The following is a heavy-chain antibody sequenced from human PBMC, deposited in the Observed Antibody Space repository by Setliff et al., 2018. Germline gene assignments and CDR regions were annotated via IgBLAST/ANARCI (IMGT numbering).Heavy chain of an antibody. J-gene: IGHJ6*03. D-gene: IGHD3-10*01. CDR2: IYYSGST. CDR1: GGSISSGNYY. CDR3: ARHKSNGSGSYPSLYMDV. Sequence: ETLSLTCSVSGGSISSGNYYWGLIRQPPGKELEWVATIYYSGSTYSNPSLKSRLIISVDAPDNQFSVKLSSVTAADTAVYYCARHKSNGSGSYPSLYMDVWGKGIMVTVSS. V-gene: IGHV4-39*01.